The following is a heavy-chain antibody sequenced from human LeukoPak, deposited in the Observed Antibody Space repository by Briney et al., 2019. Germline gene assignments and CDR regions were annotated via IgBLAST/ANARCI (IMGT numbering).Heavy chain of an antibody. V-gene: IGHV4-34*01. CDR2: INHSGST. D-gene: IGHD1-7*01. CDR1: GGSFSGYY. J-gene: IGHJ4*02. CDR3: ARGRWNSFDY. Sequence: PSETLSLTCAVYGGSFSGYYWSWIRQPPGKGLDWIGEINHSGSTNYNPSLKSRVTISVDTSKNQFSLKLSSVTAADTAVYYCARGRWNSFDYWGQGTLVTVSS.